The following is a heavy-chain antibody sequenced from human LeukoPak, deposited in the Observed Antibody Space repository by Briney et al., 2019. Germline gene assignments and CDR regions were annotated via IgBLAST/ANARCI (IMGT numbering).Heavy chain of an antibody. D-gene: IGHD5-18*01. J-gene: IGHJ4*02. CDR3: ARVGAAMENFDY. CDR1: GGSISNYD. V-gene: IGHV4-59*01. CDR2: IYNSGST. Sequence: SETLSLTCTVSGGSISNYDWRWIRQFPGKGLEWTGYIYNSGSTNYNPSLKSRVTISKDTSKNQFSLKLSSVTAADTAVYYCARVGAAMENFDYWGQGTLVTVS.